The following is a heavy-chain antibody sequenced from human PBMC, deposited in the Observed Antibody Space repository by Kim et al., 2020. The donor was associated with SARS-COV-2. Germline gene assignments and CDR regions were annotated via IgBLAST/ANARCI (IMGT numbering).Heavy chain of an antibody. CDR2: ISSSSSYI. CDR1: GFTFSSYS. V-gene: IGHV3-21*01. J-gene: IGHJ2*01. CDR3: ARDSSATAYWYFDL. D-gene: IGHD6-25*01. Sequence: GGSLRLSCAASGFTFSSYSMNWVRQAPGKGLEWVSSISSSSSYIYYADSVKGRFTISRDNAKNSLYLQMNSLRAEDTAVYYCARDSSATAYWYFDLWGRGTLVTVSS.